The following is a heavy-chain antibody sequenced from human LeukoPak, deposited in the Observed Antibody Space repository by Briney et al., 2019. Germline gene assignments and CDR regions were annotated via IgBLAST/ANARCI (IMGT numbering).Heavy chain of an antibody. CDR3: ARRAARRHDY. D-gene: IGHD6-6*01. CDR1: GGSFSGYY. Sequence: SETLSLTCAVSGGSFSGYYWSWIRQPPGKGLEWIWEINHSGSTNYNPSPKSRVAISVDTSMNQISLKLSSVTGADTAVYYCARRAARRHDYCGQGTLVTVSS. J-gene: IGHJ4*02. CDR2: INHSGST. V-gene: IGHV4-34*01.